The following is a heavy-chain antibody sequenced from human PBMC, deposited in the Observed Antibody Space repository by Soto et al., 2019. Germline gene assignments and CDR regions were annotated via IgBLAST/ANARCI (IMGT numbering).Heavy chain of an antibody. Sequence: QPGGSLRLSCAASGFTFIDYAMSWVRQAPGKGLEWVSAVSGSGDSTYYVDSVRGRFTISRDNSRNTLYLQMDSLRAEDTAVYYCAKDKPPAQYCSGTRCYGKFDYWGQGTLVTVSS. V-gene: IGHV3-23*01. CDR2: VSGSGDST. CDR3: AKDKPPAQYCSGTRCYGKFDY. CDR1: GFTFIDYA. D-gene: IGHD2-2*01. J-gene: IGHJ4*02.